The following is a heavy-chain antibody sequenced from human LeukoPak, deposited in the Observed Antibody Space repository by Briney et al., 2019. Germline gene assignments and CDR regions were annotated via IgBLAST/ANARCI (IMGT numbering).Heavy chain of an antibody. D-gene: IGHD3/OR15-3a*01. CDR3: ARVGLYDFFFDY. J-gene: IGHJ4*02. Sequence: SETLSLTCTVSGGSISSYYWSWIRQPPGKGLEWIGYIYYSGSTNYNPSLKSRVTISVDTSKNQFSLKLSSVTAADTAVYYCARVGLYDFFFDYWGLGTLVTVSS. CDR2: IYYSGST. CDR1: GGSISSYY. V-gene: IGHV4-59*12.